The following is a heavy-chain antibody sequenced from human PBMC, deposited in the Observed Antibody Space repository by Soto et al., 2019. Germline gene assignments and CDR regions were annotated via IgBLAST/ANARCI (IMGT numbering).Heavy chain of an antibody. V-gene: IGHV3-15*07. CDR2: IKSKTDGGTT. CDR3: TTEAIDYYDSSGYYTPVDY. D-gene: IGHD3-22*01. Sequence: GSLRLSCAASCFTFSYAWMNWVRQAPGKGLEWVGRIKSKTDGGTTDYAATVKGRFNSSRDDSKNTLYLQMNSLKTEDTAVYYCTTEAIDYYDSSGYYTPVDYWGQGTLVTVSP. CDR1: CFTFSYAW. J-gene: IGHJ4*02.